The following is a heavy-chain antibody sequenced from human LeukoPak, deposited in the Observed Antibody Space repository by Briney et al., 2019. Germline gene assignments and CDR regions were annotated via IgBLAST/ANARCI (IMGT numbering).Heavy chain of an antibody. D-gene: IGHD4-17*01. CDR1: GFTFSSYG. J-gene: IGHJ4*02. CDR3: ARDPYDYGDYGASKNFDY. CDR2: ISYDGSNK. V-gene: IGHV3-30*03. Sequence: PGGSLRLSCAASGFTFSSYGMHWVRQAPGKGLEWVAVISYDGSNKYYADSVKGRFTISRDNSKNTLYLQMNSLRAEDTAVYYCARDPYDYGDYGASKNFDYWGQGTLVTVSS.